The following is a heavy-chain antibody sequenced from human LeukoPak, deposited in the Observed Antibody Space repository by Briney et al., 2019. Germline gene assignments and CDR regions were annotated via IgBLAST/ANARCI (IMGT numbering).Heavy chain of an antibody. CDR1: GFTFSSFD. CDR2: ISGRGSSI. J-gene: IGHJ5*02. V-gene: IGHV3-48*03. D-gene: IGHD2-15*01. Sequence: GGSLRLSCAASGFTFSSFDMNWVRQAPGKGLEWVSFISGRGSSIYYADSVKGRFTISRDNAKNSLYLQMNSLRAEDTAVYYCARDPLGYCSGGSCDWFDPWGQGTLVTVSS. CDR3: ARDPLGYCSGGSCDWFDP.